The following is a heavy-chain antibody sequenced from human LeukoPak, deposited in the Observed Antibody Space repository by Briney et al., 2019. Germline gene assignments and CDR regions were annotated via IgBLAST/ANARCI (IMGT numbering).Heavy chain of an antibody. CDR1: GFTFDDYG. CDR3: ARDGYYDSSGYYSIDY. J-gene: IGHJ4*02. CDR2: INWNGGST. D-gene: IGHD3-22*01. Sequence: GGSLRLSCAASGFTFDDYGMSWVRQARGKGLEWVSGINWNGGSTGYADSVKGRFTISRDNAKNSLYLQMNSLRAEDTALYYCARDGYYDSSGYYSIDYWGQGTLVTVSS. V-gene: IGHV3-20*04.